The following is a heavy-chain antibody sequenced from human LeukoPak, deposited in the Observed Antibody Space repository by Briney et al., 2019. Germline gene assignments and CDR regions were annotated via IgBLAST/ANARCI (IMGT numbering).Heavy chain of an antibody. CDR3: ALGPRDGYNYYYYYMDV. V-gene: IGHV1-2*02. CDR2: INPNSGGT. J-gene: IGHJ6*03. CDR1: GYTFTGYY. D-gene: IGHD5-24*01. Sequence: ASVKVSCKASGYTFTGYYMHWVRQAPGQGLEWMGWINPNSGGTNYAQKFQGRVTMTRDTSISTAYMELSRLRSEDTAVYYCALGPRDGYNYYYYYMDVWGKGTTVTVSS.